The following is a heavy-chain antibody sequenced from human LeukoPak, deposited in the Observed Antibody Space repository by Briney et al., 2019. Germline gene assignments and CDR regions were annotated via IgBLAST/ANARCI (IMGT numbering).Heavy chain of an antibody. Sequence: PSETLSLTCTVSGGSISSYYWSWIRQPPGKGLEWIGEINHSGSTNYNPSLKSRVTISVDTSKNQFSLKLSSVTAADTAVYYCARGLVGDILTGYYNSPDFDYWGQGTLVTVSS. CDR1: GGSISSYY. CDR2: INHSGST. D-gene: IGHD3-9*01. V-gene: IGHV4-34*01. J-gene: IGHJ4*02. CDR3: ARGLVGDILTGYYNSPDFDY.